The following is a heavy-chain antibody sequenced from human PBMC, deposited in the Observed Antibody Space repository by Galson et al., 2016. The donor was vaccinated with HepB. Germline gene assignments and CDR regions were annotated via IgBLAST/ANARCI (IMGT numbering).Heavy chain of an antibody. Sequence: SLRLSCAASGFTLSSYGMHWVRQAPGKGLEWVAVIWYDGGNKNYEESVKGRFTISRDTSKNTLYLQMTSLRVEDTAVYYCARGCGGDCYSVSGYWGQGTLVTVSP. CDR1: GFTLSSYG. CDR3: ARGCGGDCYSVSGY. J-gene: IGHJ4*02. D-gene: IGHD2-21*02. CDR2: IWYDGGNK. V-gene: IGHV3-33*01.